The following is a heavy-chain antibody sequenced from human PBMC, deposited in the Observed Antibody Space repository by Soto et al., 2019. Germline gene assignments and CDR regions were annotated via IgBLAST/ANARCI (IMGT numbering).Heavy chain of an antibody. V-gene: IGHV3-48*02. Sequence: EVQLVEAGGGLVQPGGSLRLSCAASGFTFSRYSMNWVRQAPGKGLEWVSYVSSSSSGIYYADSVKGRFTISRDNARNSLYLQTNGLRDEDPAVYYCARGTDDSSGSNFDYWGQGTLVTVSS. CDR3: ARGTDDSSGSNFDY. CDR2: VSSSSSGI. CDR1: GFTFSRYS. D-gene: IGHD3-22*01. J-gene: IGHJ4*02.